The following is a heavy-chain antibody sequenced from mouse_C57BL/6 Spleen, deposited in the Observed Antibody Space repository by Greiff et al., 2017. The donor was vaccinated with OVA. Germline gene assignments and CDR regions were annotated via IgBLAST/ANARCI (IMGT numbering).Heavy chain of an antibody. CDR3: ASYYGSSYEVY. D-gene: IGHD1-1*01. CDR2: IHPNSGST. V-gene: IGHV1-64*01. J-gene: IGHJ2*01. CDR1: GYTFTSYW. Sequence: VQLQQPGAELVKPGASVKLSCKASGYTFTSYWMHWVKQRPGQGLEWIGMIHPNSGSTNYNEKFKSKATLTVDKSSSTAYMQLSSLTSEDSAVYYCASYYGSSYEVYWGQGTTRTVSS.